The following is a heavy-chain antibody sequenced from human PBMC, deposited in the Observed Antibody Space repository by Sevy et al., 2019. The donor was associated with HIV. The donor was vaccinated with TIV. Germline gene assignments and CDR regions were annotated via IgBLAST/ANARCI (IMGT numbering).Heavy chain of an antibody. CDR2: IRTKPNSYAT. V-gene: IGHV3-73*01. CDR3: TSLYYYDSSGYYPY. J-gene: IGHJ4*02. D-gene: IGHD3-22*01. Sequence: GGSLRLSCAAPGFTFSGSAMHWVRQASGKGLEWVGRIRTKPNSYATAYAASVKGRFTISRDDSKNTAYLQMNSLKTEDTAVYYCTSLYYYDSSGYYPYWGQGTLVTVSS. CDR1: GFTFSGSA.